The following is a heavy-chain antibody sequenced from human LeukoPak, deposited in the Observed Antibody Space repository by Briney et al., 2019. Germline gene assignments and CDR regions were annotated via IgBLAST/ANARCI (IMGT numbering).Heavy chain of an antibody. CDR1: GFTFSRSW. V-gene: IGHV3-7*04. CDR2: IKQDGGEK. CDR3: ARNLGGAYSDYFDY. Sequence: GRSLRLSCAASGFTFSRSWMSWVRQAAGKGLEWVANIKQDGGEKFYVDSVKGRFTISRDNAKTSLYLQMNSLRAEDTAVYYCARNLGGAYSDYFDYWGQGTLVTVSS. D-gene: IGHD2-21*01. J-gene: IGHJ4*02.